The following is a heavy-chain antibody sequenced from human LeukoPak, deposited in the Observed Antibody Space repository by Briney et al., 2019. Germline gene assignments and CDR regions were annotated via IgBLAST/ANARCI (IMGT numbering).Heavy chain of an antibody. CDR3: ARSVYYDTLTAYYYYALDV. D-gene: IGHD3-9*01. V-gene: IGHV3-66*01. CDR1: GFTVSSNY. Sequence: GGSLRLSCAASGFTVSSNYISWVRQAPGKGLEWVSVKGRFTISRDNSKNTLYLQMDSLRGEDTAVYYCARSVYYDTLTAYYYYALDVWGQGTTVTVSS. J-gene: IGHJ6*02.